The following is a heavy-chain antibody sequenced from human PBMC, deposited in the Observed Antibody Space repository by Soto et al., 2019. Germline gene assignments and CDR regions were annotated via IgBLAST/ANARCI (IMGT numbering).Heavy chain of an antibody. V-gene: IGHV3-9*01. CDR3: AKAIFSIAEAGPFYX. D-gene: IGHD6-13*01. J-gene: IGHJ5*02. Sequence: GGSLRLSCAASGLTFDDYAMHWVRQAPGKGLEWVSGISWNSGSIVYAESVKGRFTISRDNANNSLYLQVNSLRAEDTALYYCAKAIFSIAEAGPFYXSGQGTLFTVSX. CDR2: ISWNSGSI. CDR1: GLTFDDYA.